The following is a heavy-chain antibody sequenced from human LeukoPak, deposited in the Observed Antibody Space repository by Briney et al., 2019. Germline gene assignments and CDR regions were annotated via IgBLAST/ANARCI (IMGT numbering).Heavy chain of an antibody. CDR3: ATSVDIVATTDSYFDY. J-gene: IGHJ4*02. D-gene: IGHD5-12*01. CDR1: GFTFSSYW. CDR2: IKQDGSEK. Sequence: GGSLRLSCAASGFTFSSYWMSWVRQAPGKGLEWVANIKQDGSEKYYVDSVKGRFTISRDNAKNSLYLQMNSLRAEDTAVYYCATSVDIVATTDSYFDYWGQGTLVTVSS. V-gene: IGHV3-7*01.